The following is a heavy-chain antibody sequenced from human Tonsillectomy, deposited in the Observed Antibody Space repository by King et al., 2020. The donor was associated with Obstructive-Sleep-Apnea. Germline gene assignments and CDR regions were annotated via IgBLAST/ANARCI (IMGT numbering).Heavy chain of an antibody. Sequence: QLQESGPGLVKPSQTLSLTCTFSGGSISSGGYYWSWIRQHPGKGLEWIGYSYYSGSTYYNPSLKSRVTISVDTSKNQFSLKLSSVTAADTAVYYCAREGRGGSSWSSNYFDYWGQGTLVTVSS. CDR3: AREGRGGSSWSSNYFDY. CDR1: GGSISSGGYY. J-gene: IGHJ4*02. CDR2: SYYSGST. D-gene: IGHD6-13*01. V-gene: IGHV4-31*03.